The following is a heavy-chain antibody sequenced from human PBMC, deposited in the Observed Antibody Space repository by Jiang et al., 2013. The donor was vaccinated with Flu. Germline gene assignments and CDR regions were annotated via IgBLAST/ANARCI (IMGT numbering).Heavy chain of an antibody. CDR3: ARDVYYYDSSGYLEGY. J-gene: IGHJ4*02. Sequence: GEGRGVGGIIWYDGSNKYYADSVKGRFTISRDNSKNTLYLQMNSLRAEDTAVYYCARDVYYYDSSGYLEGYWGQGTLVTVSS. D-gene: IGHD3-22*01. V-gene: IGHV3-33*01. CDR2: IWYDGSNK.